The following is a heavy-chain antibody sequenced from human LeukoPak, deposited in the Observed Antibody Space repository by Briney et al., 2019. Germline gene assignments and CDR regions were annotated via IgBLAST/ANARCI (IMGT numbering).Heavy chain of an antibody. Sequence: SVKVSCKASGGTFSSYAISWVRQAPGQGLEWMGGIIPIFGTANYAQKFQGRVTITTDESTSTAYMELSSLRSEDTAVYYCARNGYCSGGSCYSLYFDYWGQEPWSPSPQ. CDR1: GGTFSSYA. J-gene: IGHJ4*01. CDR3: ARNGYCSGGSCYSLYFDY. CDR2: IIPIFGTA. D-gene: IGHD2-15*01. V-gene: IGHV1-69*05.